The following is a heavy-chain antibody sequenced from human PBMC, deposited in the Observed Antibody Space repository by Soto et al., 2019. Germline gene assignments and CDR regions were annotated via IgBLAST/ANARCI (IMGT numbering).Heavy chain of an antibody. D-gene: IGHD6-13*01. CDR2: ISSSSSYI. CDR3: ASPSSLQQLVGKRGGLDAFDI. V-gene: IGHV3-21*01. Sequence: GGSLRLSCAASGFTFSSYSMNWVRQAPGKGLEWVSSISSSSSYIYYADSVKGRFTISRDNAKNSLYLQMNSLRAEDTAVYYCASPSSLQQLVGKRGGLDAFDIWGQGTMVTVSS. J-gene: IGHJ3*02. CDR1: GFTFSSYS.